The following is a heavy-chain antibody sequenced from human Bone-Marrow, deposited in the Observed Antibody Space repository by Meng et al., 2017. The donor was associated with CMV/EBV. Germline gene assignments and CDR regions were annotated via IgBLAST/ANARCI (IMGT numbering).Heavy chain of an antibody. CDR2: IYYSGST. V-gene: IGHV4-61*01. CDR1: GGSVSSGSYY. CDR3: ARAYCSSTSCSDY. D-gene: IGHD2-2*01. J-gene: IGHJ4*02. Sequence: SETLSLTCTVSGGSVSSGSYYWSWIRQPPGKGLEWIGYIYYSGSTNYNPSLKSRVTISVDTSKNQFSLKLSSVTAADTAVYYCARAYCSSTSCSDYWGQGTRVTGSS.